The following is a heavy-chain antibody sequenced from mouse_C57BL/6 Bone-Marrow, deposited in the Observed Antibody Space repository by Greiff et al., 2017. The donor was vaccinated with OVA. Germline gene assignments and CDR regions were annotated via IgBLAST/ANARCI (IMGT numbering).Heavy chain of an antibody. CDR1: GFNITDYY. CDR2: IDPEDGET. J-gene: IGHJ3*01. CDR3: ARGDYYGSSGFAY. D-gene: IGHD1-1*01. Sequence: VQLQQSGAELVKPGASVKLSCTASGFNITDYYMHWVKQRTEQGLEWIGRIDPEDGETKYAPKFQGKATITADTSSNTAYLQLSSLTSEDTAVYYCARGDYYGSSGFAYWGQGTLVTVSA. V-gene: IGHV14-2*01.